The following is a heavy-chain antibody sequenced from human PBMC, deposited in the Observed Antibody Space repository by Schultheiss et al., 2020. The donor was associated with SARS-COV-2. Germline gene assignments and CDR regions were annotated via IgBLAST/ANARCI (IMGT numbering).Heavy chain of an antibody. CDR1: GFTVSSNY. V-gene: IGHV3-53*01. D-gene: IGHD3-10*01. Sequence: GGSLRLSCAASGFTVSSNYMSWVRQAPGKGLEWVSVIYSGGSTYYADSVKGRFTISRDNSKNTLYLQMNSLRAKDTAVYYCARVRSGTDAFDIWGQGTMVTVSS. J-gene: IGHJ3*02. CDR3: ARVRSGTDAFDI. CDR2: IYSGGST.